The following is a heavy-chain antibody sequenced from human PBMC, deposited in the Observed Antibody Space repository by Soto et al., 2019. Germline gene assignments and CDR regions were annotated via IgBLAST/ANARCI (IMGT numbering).Heavy chain of an antibody. V-gene: IGHV5-51*01. J-gene: IGHJ6*02. Sequence: PGESLKISCKGSEYSFSTYWIAWVRQMPGKGLEWMGIIYPGDSDTRYSPSFQGQVTISADKSSSTAHLQWSSLKASDTAMYYCARQIRQYDYSSNKYYYYGLDVWGQGTTVTVSS. D-gene: IGHD3-3*01. CDR1: EYSFSTYW. CDR3: ARQIRQYDYSSNKYYYYGLDV. CDR2: IYPGDSDT.